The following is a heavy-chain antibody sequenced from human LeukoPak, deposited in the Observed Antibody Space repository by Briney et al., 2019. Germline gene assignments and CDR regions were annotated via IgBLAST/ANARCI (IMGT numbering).Heavy chain of an antibody. CDR2: IKEDGSEK. D-gene: IGHD6-19*01. CDR1: GFTISGFF. CDR3: ARPFGNGWFLRDY. V-gene: IGHV3-7*01. Sequence: PGGSLRLSCAASGFTISGFFMTWVRQAPGKGLEWVASIKEDGSEKYYVDSVRGRFTISRDNAKNSLYLQMNNLRAEDTAVYYCARPFGNGWFLRDYWGRGTLVTVSS. J-gene: IGHJ4*02.